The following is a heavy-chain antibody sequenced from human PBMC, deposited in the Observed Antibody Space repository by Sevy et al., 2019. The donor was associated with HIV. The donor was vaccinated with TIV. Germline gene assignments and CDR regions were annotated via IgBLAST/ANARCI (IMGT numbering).Heavy chain of an antibody. Sequence: GGSLRLSCAASGFTFSSYAMSWVRQAPGKGLEWVSGISGSGGSTYYADSVKGRFTISRDNSKNTLYLQMNSLRAEDTAVYYCAKARGYYCGGDCYLDYWGQGTLVTVSS. J-gene: IGHJ4*02. D-gene: IGHD2-21*02. V-gene: IGHV3-23*01. CDR3: AKARGYYCGGDCYLDY. CDR2: ISGSGGST. CDR1: GFTFSSYA.